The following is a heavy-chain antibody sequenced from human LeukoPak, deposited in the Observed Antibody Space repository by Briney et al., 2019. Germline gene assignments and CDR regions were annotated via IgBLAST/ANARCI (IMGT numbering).Heavy chain of an antibody. CDR2: ISGSGGST. V-gene: IGHV3-23*01. CDR3: AKPLDSSSSMSYYYYMDV. J-gene: IGHJ6*03. D-gene: IGHD6-6*01. Sequence: PGGSLRLSCAASGFTFSSYAMSWVRQAPGKGLEWVSAISGSGGSTYYADSVKGRFTISRDNSKNTLYLQMNSLRAEDTAVYYCAKPLDSSSSMSYYYYMDVWGKGTTVTVSS. CDR1: GFTFSSYA.